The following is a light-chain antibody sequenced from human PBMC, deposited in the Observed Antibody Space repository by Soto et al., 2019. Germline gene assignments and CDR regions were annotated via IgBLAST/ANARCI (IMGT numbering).Light chain of an antibody. CDR3: CSYAGSSTYV. CDR2: EGS. Sequence: QSVLTQPASVSGSPGQSITISCTGTSSDVGSYNFVSWFQQHPGKAPKLMIYEGSERPSGVSNRFSGSKSGSTASLTISGLQAEDEADYYCCSYAGSSTYVFGTGTKVTVL. CDR1: SSDVGSYNF. V-gene: IGLV2-23*01. J-gene: IGLJ1*01.